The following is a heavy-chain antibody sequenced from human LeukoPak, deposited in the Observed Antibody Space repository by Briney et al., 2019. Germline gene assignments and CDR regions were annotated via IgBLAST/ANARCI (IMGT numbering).Heavy chain of an antibody. CDR2: INPSGGNT. V-gene: IGHV1-46*01. CDR1: GYTFTSYY. Sequence: ASVKVSCKASGYTFTSYYMHWVRQAPGQGLEWMGIINPSGGNTNYAQKLQGRVTMTTDTSTSTAYMELRSLRSDDTAVYYCARDTVDYGDYAWFDPWGQGTLVTVSS. D-gene: IGHD4-17*01. J-gene: IGHJ5*02. CDR3: ARDTVDYGDYAWFDP.